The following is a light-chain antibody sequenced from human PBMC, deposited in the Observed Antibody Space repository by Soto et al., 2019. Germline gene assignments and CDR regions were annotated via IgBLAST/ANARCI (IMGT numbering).Light chain of an antibody. CDR3: QKYDNSRT. CDR1: QTVSTW. J-gene: IGKJ1*01. V-gene: IGKV1-5*01. Sequence: QMTQSPSTLSASVGDRVTITCRASQTVSTWLAWYQQKPGKAPKLLIHVVSILESGVPSRFIGSGSGTEFTPTISSVQPEDFPIYYCQKYDNSRTFGQETKVDIK. CDR2: VVS.